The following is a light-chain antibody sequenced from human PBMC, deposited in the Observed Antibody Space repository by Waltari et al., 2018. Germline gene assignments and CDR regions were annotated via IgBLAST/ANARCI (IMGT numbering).Light chain of an antibody. Sequence: DIQMTQSPSTLSASVGDRVTVSCRAGQSVGTWLAWYQQKSGKAPKLLIYMASSLESGVPSRFSGSGSGTEFTLTISGLQPDDFATYSCQQYSSFSTFGQGTKV. J-gene: IGKJ2*01. CDR2: MAS. V-gene: IGKV1-5*03. CDR1: QSVGTW. CDR3: QQYSSFST.